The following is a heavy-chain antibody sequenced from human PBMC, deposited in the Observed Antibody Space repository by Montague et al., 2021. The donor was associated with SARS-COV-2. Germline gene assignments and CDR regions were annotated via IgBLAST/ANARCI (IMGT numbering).Heavy chain of an antibody. CDR3: ARLPDTSGRAWFDP. Sequence: SETLSLTCTVFGGSINSSYLGWVRQPTGTGLGRIGYISHLGSTNYNRALRSRVTISVDTSKNQFSLKLSSVTAADTAVFYCARLPDTSGRAWFDPWGQGTLATV. J-gene: IGHJ5*02. CDR1: GGSINSSY. CDR2: ISHLGST. V-gene: IGHV4-59*08. D-gene: IGHD3-22*01.